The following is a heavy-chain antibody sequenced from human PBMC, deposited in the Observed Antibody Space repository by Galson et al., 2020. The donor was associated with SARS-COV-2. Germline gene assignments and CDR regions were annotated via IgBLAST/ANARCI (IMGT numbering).Heavy chain of an antibody. D-gene: IGHD6-19*01. Sequence: SETLSLTCTVSGYSISSGSHYWSWIRQPAGKGLEWIGHMYTSGVTNYNPSLKSRVTISGDTSKNKFSLKLTSLTAADTAVYYCARDDGPHGSGLDYWGQGTLVTVSS. CDR1: GYSISSGSHY. J-gene: IGHJ4*02. CDR2: MYTSGVT. CDR3: ARDDGPHGSGLDY. V-gene: IGHV4-61*09.